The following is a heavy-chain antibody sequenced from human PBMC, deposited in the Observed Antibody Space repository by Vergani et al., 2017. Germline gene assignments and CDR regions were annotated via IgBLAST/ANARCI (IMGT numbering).Heavy chain of an antibody. CDR2: IYYSGST. V-gene: IGHV4-59*12. CDR1: GGSISSYY. Sequence: QVQLQESGPGLVKPSETLSLTCTVSGGSISSYYWSWIRQPPGKGLEWIGYIYYSGSTNYNPSLKSRVTISVDTSKNQFSLKLSSVTAADTAVYYCARGGGYWGQGTLVTVSS. J-gene: IGHJ4*02. CDR3: ARGGGY.